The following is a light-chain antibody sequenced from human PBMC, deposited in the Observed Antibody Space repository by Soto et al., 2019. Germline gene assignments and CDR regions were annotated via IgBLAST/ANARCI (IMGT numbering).Light chain of an antibody. CDR2: AAS. V-gene: IGKV1-12*01. CDR1: QGISSY. CDR3: QQASSFPFT. Sequence: DVQMTQSPSFVSASVGDRVTMTCRASQGISSYLAWYQQKPGKAPRLLIYAASSLQSGVPSRFSGSGSGTDFTLTISSLQPEDFATYFCQQASSFPFTFGPGTKVDIK. J-gene: IGKJ3*01.